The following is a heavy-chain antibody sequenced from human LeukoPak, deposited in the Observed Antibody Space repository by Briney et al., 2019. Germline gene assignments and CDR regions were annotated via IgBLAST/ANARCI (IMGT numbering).Heavy chain of an antibody. CDR1: GGSISSYY. V-gene: IGHV4-59*01. CDR2: IYNSGST. D-gene: IGHD1-1*01. Sequence: SETLSLTCTVSGGSISSYYWSWIRQPPGKGLEWIGYIYNSGSTNYNPSLKSRVTISVDTSKNQFSLKLSSVTAADTAVYYCARTEPSGTTSHWGQGTLVTVSS. CDR3: ARTEPSGTTSH. J-gene: IGHJ4*02.